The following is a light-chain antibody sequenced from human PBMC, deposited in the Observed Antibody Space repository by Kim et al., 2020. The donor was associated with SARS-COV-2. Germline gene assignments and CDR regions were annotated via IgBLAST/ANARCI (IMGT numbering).Light chain of an antibody. Sequence: SYELTQPPSVSVSPGQTASISCSGDKLGNKYTCWYQQKSGQSPVMVIFQDSKRPSGIPERFSGSNSGNTATLTISETQAMDEADYYCQAWDSTTAWVFGGGTQLTVL. J-gene: IGLJ3*02. V-gene: IGLV3-1*01. CDR3: QAWDSTTAWV. CDR2: QDS. CDR1: KLGNKY.